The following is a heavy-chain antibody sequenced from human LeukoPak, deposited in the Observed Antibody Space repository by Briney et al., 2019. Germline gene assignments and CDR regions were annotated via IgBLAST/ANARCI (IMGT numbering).Heavy chain of an antibody. Sequence: SETLSFTCTVSGGSISSYYWSWIRQPPGKGLEWIGYIYYNGSTNYNPSLKSRVTISVDTSKNQFSLKLSSVTAADTAVYYCARLTYSNPSPDYYYYYGMDVWGQGTTVTVSS. CDR1: GGSISSYY. D-gene: IGHD4-11*01. V-gene: IGHV4-59*08. CDR2: IYYNGST. J-gene: IGHJ6*02. CDR3: ARLTYSNPSPDYYYYYGMDV.